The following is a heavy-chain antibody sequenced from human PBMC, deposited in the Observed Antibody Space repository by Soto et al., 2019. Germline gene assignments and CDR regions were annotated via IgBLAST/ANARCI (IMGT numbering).Heavy chain of an antibody. Sequence: EEQLLESGGGLVQPGGSLRLSCVVSGFTFANFAMSWVRQAPGKGLEWVSTINDRGDTTYYADSVKGRFTISRDNSKNTLYLQMNSLIAEDTAVYSCCLGWYFDLWGRGTLVSVSS. CDR2: INDRGDTT. J-gene: IGHJ2*01. CDR1: GFTFANFA. V-gene: IGHV3-23*01. CDR3: CLGWYFDL. D-gene: IGHD7-27*01.